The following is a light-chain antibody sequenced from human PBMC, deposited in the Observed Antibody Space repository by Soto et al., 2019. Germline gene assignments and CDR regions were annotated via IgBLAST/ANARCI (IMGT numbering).Light chain of an antibody. J-gene: IGKJ2*01. CDR1: QSISSN. CDR2: GAS. CDR3: QQYKDWPPYT. V-gene: IGKV3-15*01. Sequence: EILMTQSQATLSFSPGERATLSCRASQSISSNVAWYQQKPGQAPRLLIYGASTRATGVPARFSGGGSGTEFTLTISSLQSEDFAVYFCQQYKDWPPYTFGQGTKPEIK.